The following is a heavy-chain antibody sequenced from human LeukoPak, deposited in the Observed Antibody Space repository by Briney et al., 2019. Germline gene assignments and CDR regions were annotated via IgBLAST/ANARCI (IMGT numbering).Heavy chain of an antibody. V-gene: IGHV4-59*08. D-gene: IGHD2-2*01. CDR3: ARPHCSSTSCFFGNYFDY. Sequence: SETLSLTCTVSGGSISSYYWSWIRQPPGNGLEWIGSVHHSGNAYYNPSLKSRVTISVDTSKNQFSLKLSSVTAADTAVYSCARPHCSSTSCFFGNYFDYWGQGTLVTVSS. CDR2: VHHSGNA. J-gene: IGHJ4*02. CDR1: GGSISSYY.